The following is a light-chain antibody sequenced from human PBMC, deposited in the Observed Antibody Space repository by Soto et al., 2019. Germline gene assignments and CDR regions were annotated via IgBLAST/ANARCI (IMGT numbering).Light chain of an antibody. CDR3: QQRSDWPIT. CDR2: DTS. J-gene: IGKJ5*01. CDR1: QSVSSY. Sequence: EIVLTQSPATLSLSPGERATLSCWASQSVSSYLAWYQQKPGQAPRLLIYDTSNRATGIPARFGGSGSGTDFTLTISSLEPEDFAFYYCQQRSDWPITFGQGTRLEIK. V-gene: IGKV3-11*01.